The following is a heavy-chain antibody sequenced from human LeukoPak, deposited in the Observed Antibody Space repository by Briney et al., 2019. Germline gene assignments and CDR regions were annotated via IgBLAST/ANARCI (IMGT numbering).Heavy chain of an antibody. Sequence: GSVKVSCKASGYTFTGYYMHWVRQAPGQGLEWMGWINPNSGGTSYVQKLQGRVTMTRNTSVTTSYMELSRLRSDNTAVYYCARYSGYDEPFEYWGQGTLVTVSS. D-gene: IGHD5-12*01. CDR3: ARYSGYDEPFEY. V-gene: IGHV1-2*02. CDR1: GYTFTGYY. CDR2: INPNSGGT. J-gene: IGHJ4*02.